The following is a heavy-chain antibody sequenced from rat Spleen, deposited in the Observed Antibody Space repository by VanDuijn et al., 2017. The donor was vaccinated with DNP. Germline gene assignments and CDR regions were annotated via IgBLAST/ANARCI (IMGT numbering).Heavy chain of an antibody. J-gene: IGHJ2*01. V-gene: IGHV5-46*01. D-gene: IGHD1-1*01. Sequence: EVHLVESGGGLVQPGRSMNLSCAASGFTFSSFPMAWVRQAPTQGLEWVATILYDGSRTYYRDSVKGRFTISRDNAKSTLYLQMDSLRSEDTATYYCAPGSYRFDYWGQGVMVTVSS. CDR2: ILYDGSRT. CDR3: APGSYRFDY. CDR1: GFTFSSFP.